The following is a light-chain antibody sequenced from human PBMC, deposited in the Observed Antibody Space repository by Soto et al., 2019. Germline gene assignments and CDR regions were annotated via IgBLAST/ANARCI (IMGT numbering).Light chain of an antibody. Sequence: QSALTQSPSASGSPGQSVTISCTGTSSDIGGYNSVSWYQQHPGKAPKLMIYDVSKRPSGVPDRFSGSKSGNTASLTISGLQAEDEADYYCCSYAGSYTLVFGGGTKLTVL. CDR3: CSYAGSYTLV. J-gene: IGLJ2*01. V-gene: IGLV2-11*01. CDR1: SSDIGGYNS. CDR2: DVS.